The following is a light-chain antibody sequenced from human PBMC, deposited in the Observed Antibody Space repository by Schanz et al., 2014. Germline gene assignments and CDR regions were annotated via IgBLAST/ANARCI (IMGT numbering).Light chain of an antibody. Sequence: QSVLTQPPSASGSPGQSVTISCTGTSSDVGGSNSVSWYQQLPGKAPKLVISEVSKRPSGVPDRFSGSKSGNTASLTVSGLQAEDEADYYCSSSSNNLIGGGTKLTVL. CDR3: SSSSNNL. J-gene: IGLJ2*01. CDR1: SSDVGGSNS. CDR2: EVS. V-gene: IGLV2-8*01.